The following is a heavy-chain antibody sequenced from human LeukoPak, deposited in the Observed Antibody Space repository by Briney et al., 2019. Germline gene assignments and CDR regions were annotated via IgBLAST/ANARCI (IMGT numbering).Heavy chain of an antibody. J-gene: IGHJ4*02. CDR2: ISGSGRGSST. D-gene: IGHD5-24*01. CDR3: AKSGYSRFDH. Sequence: GGSLRLSCAASGFTFSSSAMSWVRQAPGKGLEWVSTISGSGRGSSTYYADSLKGRFTISRDNSKNTLYLQMNSLRAEDTAVYYCAKSGYSRFDHWGQGTLVTVSS. V-gene: IGHV3-23*01. CDR1: GFTFSSSA.